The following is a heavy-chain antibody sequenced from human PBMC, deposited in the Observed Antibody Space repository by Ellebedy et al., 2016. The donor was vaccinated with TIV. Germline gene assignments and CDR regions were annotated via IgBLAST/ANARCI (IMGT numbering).Heavy chain of an antibody. D-gene: IGHD4-17*01. CDR2: IYQDGSFR. CDR1: GFSLRSYW. V-gene: IGHV3-7*01. Sequence: PGGSLRLSCAASGFSLRSYWMSWVRQAPGKGLEWEANIYQDGSFRYHVDSVKGRFTIARDNANNALFLQMNSLRAEGTAVYYCARRGSDGDYAVQVNSWLDRWGRGTLVTVSS. CDR3: ARRGSDGDYAVQVNSWLDR. J-gene: IGHJ5*02.